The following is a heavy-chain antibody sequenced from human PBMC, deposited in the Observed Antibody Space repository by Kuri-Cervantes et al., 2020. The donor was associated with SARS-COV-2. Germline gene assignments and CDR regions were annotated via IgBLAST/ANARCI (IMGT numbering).Heavy chain of an antibody. CDR3: ARAGYSSSWDYYYYYYMDV. CDR1: GGSISSSSYY. V-gene: IGHV4-61*05. CDR2: IYYSGST. J-gene: IGHJ6*03. D-gene: IGHD6-13*01. Sequence: ESLKISCTVSGGSISSSSYYWGWIRQPPGKGLEWIGYIYYSGSTNYNPSLKSRVTISVDTSKNQFSLKLSSVTAADTAVYYCARAGYSSSWDYYYYYYMDVWGKGTTVTVSS.